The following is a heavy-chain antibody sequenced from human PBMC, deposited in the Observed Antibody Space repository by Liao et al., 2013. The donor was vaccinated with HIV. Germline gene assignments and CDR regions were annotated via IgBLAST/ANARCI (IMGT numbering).Heavy chain of an antibody. V-gene: IGHV4-39*07. CDR1: GGSISSSSYY. J-gene: IGHJ4*02. D-gene: IGHD1-26*01. CDR2: IYYSGST. Sequence: QLQLQESGPGLVKPSETLSLTCTVSGGSISSSSYYWGWIRQPPGKGLEWIGSIYYSGSTYYNPSLKSRVTISVDTSKNQFSLNLSSVTAADTAVYYCARGGLGFYSGSYPLRYWGQGTLVTVSS. CDR3: ARGGLGFYSGSYPLRY.